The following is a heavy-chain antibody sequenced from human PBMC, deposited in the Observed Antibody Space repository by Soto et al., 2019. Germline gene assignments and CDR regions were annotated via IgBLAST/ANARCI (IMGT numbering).Heavy chain of an antibody. CDR1: GYTFTSYA. CDR2: INAGNGNT. D-gene: IGHD2-21*02. V-gene: IGHV1-3*05. J-gene: IGHJ4*02. CDR3: ARSIVVVTALDY. Sequence: QVQLVQSGAEEKKPGASVKVSCKASGYTFTSYAMHWVRQAPGQRLEWMGWINAGNGNTKYSQKFQGRVTITRDTSASTAYMELSSLRSEDTAVYYCARSIVVVTALDYWGQGTLFPVSS.